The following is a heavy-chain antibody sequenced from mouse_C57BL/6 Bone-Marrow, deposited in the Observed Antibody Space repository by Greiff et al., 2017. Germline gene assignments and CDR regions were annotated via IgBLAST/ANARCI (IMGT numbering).Heavy chain of an antibody. D-gene: IGHD1-1*01. CDR1: GYTFTSYW. J-gene: IGHJ4*01. V-gene: IGHV1-59*01. Sequence: VKLQQPGAELVRPGTSVKLSCKASGYTFTSYWMHWVKQRPGQGLEWIGVIDPSDSYTNYNQKFKGKATLTVDTSSSTAYMQLSSLTSEDSAVYYCARRHYGSSYAMDYWGQGTSVTVSS. CDR3: ARRHYGSSYAMDY. CDR2: IDPSDSYT.